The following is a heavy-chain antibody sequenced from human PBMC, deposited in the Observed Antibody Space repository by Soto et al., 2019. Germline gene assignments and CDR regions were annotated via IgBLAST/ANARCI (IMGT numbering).Heavy chain of an antibody. J-gene: IGHJ4*02. V-gene: IGHV4-39*01. D-gene: IGHD6-19*01. CDR3: ARHLYSGDSSGSFGY. CDR2: IFYSGNT. Sequence: QLQLQESGPGLVKPSETLSLTCTVSDDSIGRSNYFWVWIRQPPGKGLEWIGNIFYSGNTHYNPSLKRRVTISLDTSIHNFSLGVSSVTAADTAVYYCARHLYSGDSSGSFGYWGPGALVIVSS. CDR1: DDSIGRSNYF.